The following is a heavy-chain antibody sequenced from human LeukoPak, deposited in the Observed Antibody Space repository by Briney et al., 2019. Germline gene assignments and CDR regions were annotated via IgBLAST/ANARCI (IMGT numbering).Heavy chain of an antibody. D-gene: IGHD3-10*01. J-gene: IGHJ5*02. CDR2: IYYSGST. V-gene: IGHV4-61*05. CDR1: GSSISSDYY. CDR3: ARAGRGDYYGSGGHWFDP. Sequence: PSETLSLTCTVSGSSISSDYYWGWIRQPPGKGLEWIGYIYYSGSTNYNPSLKSRVTISVDTSKNQFSLKLSSVTAADTAVYYCARAGRGDYYGSGGHWFDPWGQGTLVTVSS.